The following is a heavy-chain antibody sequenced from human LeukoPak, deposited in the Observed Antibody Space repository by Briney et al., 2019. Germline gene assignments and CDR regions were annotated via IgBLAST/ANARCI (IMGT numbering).Heavy chain of an antibody. J-gene: IGHJ4*02. CDR1: GFTFSSYG. CDR2: IRYDGSNK. CDR3: AKDAELLWFGEAGFGSYFAY. V-gene: IGHV3-30*02. Sequence: PGGSLRLSCAASGFTFSSYGMHWVRQAPGKGLEWVAFIRYDGSNKYYADSVKGRFTISRDNSKNTLYLQMNSLRAEDTAVYYCAKDAELLWFGEAGFGSYFAYWGQGTLVTVSS. D-gene: IGHD3-10*01.